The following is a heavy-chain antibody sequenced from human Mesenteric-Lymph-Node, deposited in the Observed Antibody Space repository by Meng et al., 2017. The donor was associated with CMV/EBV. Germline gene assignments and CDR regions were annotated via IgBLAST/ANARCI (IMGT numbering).Heavy chain of an antibody. Sequence: GESLKISCAASGFTFSSYAMHWARQAPGKGLEWVAVISYDGSNKYYADSVKGRFTISRDNSKNTLYLQMNSLRAEDTAVYYCARQSRGSGSYRYWGQGTLVTVSS. CDR3: ARQSRGSGSYRY. J-gene: IGHJ4*02. D-gene: IGHD3-10*01. CDR1: GFTFSSYA. CDR2: ISYDGSNK. V-gene: IGHV3-30-3*01.